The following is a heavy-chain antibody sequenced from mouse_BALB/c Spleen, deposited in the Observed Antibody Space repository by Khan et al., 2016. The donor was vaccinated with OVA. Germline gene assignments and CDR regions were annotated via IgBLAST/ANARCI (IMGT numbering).Heavy chain of an antibody. Sequence: EVQLVEPGGGVVKPGGSLKLSCSASGFTFSSFAMSWVRQTPEKRLEWVTTISSGGHYTFYPDSVKGRFTISRDNARNTLYLQMSSLRTEVTAMYYCARGLVDYYGMDYWGQGTSVTVAS. J-gene: IGHJ4*01. CDR2: ISSGGHYT. V-gene: IGHV5-9-3*01. D-gene: IGHD2-2*01. CDR3: ARGLVDYYGMDY. CDR1: GFTFSSFA.